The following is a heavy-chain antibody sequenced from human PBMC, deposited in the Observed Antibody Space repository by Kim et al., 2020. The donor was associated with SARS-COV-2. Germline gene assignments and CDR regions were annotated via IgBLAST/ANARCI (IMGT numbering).Heavy chain of an antibody. D-gene: IGHD6-19*01. CDR3: AKGRGSGWLFYFDY. J-gene: IGHJ4*02. Sequence: ADSVKGRFTISRANSKNTVYLQMNSLRAEDTSVYYCAKGRGSGWLFYFDYWGQGNLVTVSS. V-gene: IGHV3-23*01.